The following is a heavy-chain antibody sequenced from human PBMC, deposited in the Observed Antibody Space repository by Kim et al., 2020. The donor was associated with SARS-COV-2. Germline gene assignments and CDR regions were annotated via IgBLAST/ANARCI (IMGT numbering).Heavy chain of an antibody. CDR2: ISYDGSNK. V-gene: IGHV3-30*18. CDR3: WKAVLRGVNCHYYGMDV. D-gene: IGHD3-10*01. CDR1: GFTFSTYG. J-gene: IGHJ6*01. Sequence: GGSLRLSCAASGFTFSTYGMHWVRQAPGKGLEWVALISYDGSNKYYADSVKGRFTISRDNSKNTLYLQMDSLRAEDTAVYYCWKAVLRGVNCHYYGMDV.